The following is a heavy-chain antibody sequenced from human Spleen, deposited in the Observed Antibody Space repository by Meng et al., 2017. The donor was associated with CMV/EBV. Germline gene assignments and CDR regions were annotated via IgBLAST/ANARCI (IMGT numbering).Heavy chain of an antibody. D-gene: IGHD6-6*01. CDR2: ITRTGDTT. CDR1: GFAFSNYA. Sequence: GESLKISCAASGFAFSNYAMSWLRQAPGKGLEWVSGITRTGDTTYYIDSVRGRFTISRDNAKNSLYLQMNSLRAEDTAVYYCARGPYSSSTDYWGQGTLVTVSS. CDR3: ARGPYSSSTDY. J-gene: IGHJ4*02. V-gene: IGHV3-23*01.